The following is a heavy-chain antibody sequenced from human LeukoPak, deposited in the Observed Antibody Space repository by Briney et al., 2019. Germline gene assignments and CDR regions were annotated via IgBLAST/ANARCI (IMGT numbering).Heavy chain of an antibody. D-gene: IGHD3-9*01. CDR2: ISVSGGNT. CDR3: AKRRTNYDILTGDFDY. V-gene: IGHV3-23*01. Sequence: GGSLRLSCAASGFTVSSSSMSWVRQAPGKGLEWVSGISVSGGNTFYADSVKGRFTISRDNSKNTLYLQMNSLRAEDTAVYYCAKRRTNYDILTGDFDYWGQGNLVTVSS. CDR1: GFTVSSSS. J-gene: IGHJ4*02.